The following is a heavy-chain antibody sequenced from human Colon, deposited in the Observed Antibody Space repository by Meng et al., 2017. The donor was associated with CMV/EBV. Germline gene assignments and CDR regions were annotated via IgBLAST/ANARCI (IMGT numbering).Heavy chain of an antibody. Sequence: SSRTCCWAWVRQPPGKGLEWIAGMYYSGGTYYSQSLRSRATVSLDASKTQFSLRLTSVTAADTAFYYCARQRDILTGYYTGYFDPWGQGTLVTVSS. CDR2: MYYSGGT. D-gene: IGHD3-9*01. CDR3: ARQRDILTGYYTGYFDP. V-gene: IGHV4-39*07. CDR1: SSRTCC. J-gene: IGHJ5*02.